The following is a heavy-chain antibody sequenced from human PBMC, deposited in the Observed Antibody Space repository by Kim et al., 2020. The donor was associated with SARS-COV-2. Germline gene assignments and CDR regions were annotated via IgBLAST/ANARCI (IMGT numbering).Heavy chain of an antibody. CDR2: IYYSGST. Sequence: SETLSLTCTVSGGSISSSSYYWGWICQPPGKGLEWIGSIYYSGSTYYNPSLKSRVTISVDTSKNQFSLKLSSVTAADTAVYYCARVITFGGVIVDWGQGTLVTVSS. V-gene: IGHV4-39*01. J-gene: IGHJ4*02. D-gene: IGHD3-16*02. CDR3: ARVITFGGVIVD. CDR1: GGSISSSSYY.